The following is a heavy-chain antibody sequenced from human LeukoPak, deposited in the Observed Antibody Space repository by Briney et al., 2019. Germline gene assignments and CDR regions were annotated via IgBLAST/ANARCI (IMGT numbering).Heavy chain of an antibody. CDR2: INSVGSST. V-gene: IGHV3-74*01. J-gene: IGHJ4*02. CDR3: ARGPYDILTGYYGYYFDY. D-gene: IGHD3-9*01. CDR1: GFTFSSYW. Sequence: PGGSLRLSCAASGFTFSSYWMHWVRQAPGKGLVWVSRINSVGSSTSYADSVKGRFTISRDNAKNTLYLQMNSLRAEDTAVYYCARGPYDILTGYYGYYFDYWGQGTLVTVSS.